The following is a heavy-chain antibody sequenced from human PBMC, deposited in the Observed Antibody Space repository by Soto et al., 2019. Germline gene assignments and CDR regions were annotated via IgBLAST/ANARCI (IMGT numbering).Heavy chain of an antibody. CDR3: ARDMMATNGLTNWFDP. J-gene: IGHJ5*02. CDR2: IYYSEST. Sequence: SETLSLTYTVSGGSISSYYWIWIRQPPGKGLEWIGYIYYSESTNYNPSLKSRVTISVDTSKNQFSLKLSSVTAADTAVYYCARDMMATNGLTNWFDPWGQGTLVTVSS. D-gene: IGHD5-12*01. V-gene: IGHV4-59*01. CDR1: GGSISSYY.